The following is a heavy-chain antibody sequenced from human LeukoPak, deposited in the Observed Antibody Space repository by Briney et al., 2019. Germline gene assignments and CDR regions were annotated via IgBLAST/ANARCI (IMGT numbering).Heavy chain of an antibody. Sequence: ASVKVSCKVSGYTLTELSMHWVRQAPGKGLEWMGGFDPEDGETIYAQKFQGRVTMTRNTSISTAYMELSSLRSEDTAVYYCARGTYYYDSSGYSNWFDPWGQGTLVTVSS. V-gene: IGHV1-24*01. J-gene: IGHJ5*02. D-gene: IGHD3-22*01. CDR2: FDPEDGET. CDR3: ARGTYYYDSSGYSNWFDP. CDR1: GYTLTELS.